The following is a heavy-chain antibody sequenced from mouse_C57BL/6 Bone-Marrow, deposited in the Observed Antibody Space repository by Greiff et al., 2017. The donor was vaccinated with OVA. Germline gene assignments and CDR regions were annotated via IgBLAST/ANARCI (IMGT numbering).Heavy chain of an antibody. Sequence: EVQLKESGGGLVQPGESLKLSCESNEYEFPSHDMSWVRKTPEKRLELVAAINSDGGSTYYPDTMERRFIISRDNTKKTLYLQMSSLRSEDTALYYCARHNYYDYDRDYFDYWGQGTTLTVSS. CDR2: INSDGGST. CDR1: EYEFPSHD. D-gene: IGHD2-4*01. CDR3: ARHNYYDYDRDYFDY. J-gene: IGHJ2*01. V-gene: IGHV5-2*01.